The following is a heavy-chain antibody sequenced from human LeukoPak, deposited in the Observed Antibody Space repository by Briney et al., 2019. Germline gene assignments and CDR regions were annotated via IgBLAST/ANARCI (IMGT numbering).Heavy chain of an antibody. V-gene: IGHV3-53*01. J-gene: IGHJ6*02. D-gene: IGHD6-13*01. Sequence: GGSLRLSCAASGVTVSSNYMSWVRQAPGKGLEWVSVIYSGGSTYYADSVKGRFTISRDNSKNTLYLQMNSLRAEDTAVYYCARVPYIAAAGTRYYYYYGMDVWGQGTTVTVSS. CDR1: GVTVSSNY. CDR3: ARVPYIAAAGTRYYYYYGMDV. CDR2: IYSGGST.